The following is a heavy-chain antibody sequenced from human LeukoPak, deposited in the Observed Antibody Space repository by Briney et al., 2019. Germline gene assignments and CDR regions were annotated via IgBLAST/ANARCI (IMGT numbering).Heavy chain of an antibody. J-gene: IGHJ4*02. V-gene: IGHV3-74*01. D-gene: IGHD6-6*01. CDR3: ARILATASSFDS. CDR2: INVDATSI. CDR1: GFSLGTYW. Sequence: GGSLRLSCAASGFSLGTYWMHWVRQAPGKGLVWVSRINVDATSISYADSVKGRFTISRDNAKKTSYLQMNSLRAEDTAVYYCARILATASSFDSWGRGTLVTVSS.